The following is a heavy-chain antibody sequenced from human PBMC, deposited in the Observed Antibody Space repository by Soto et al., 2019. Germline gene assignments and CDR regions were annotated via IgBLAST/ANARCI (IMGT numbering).Heavy chain of an antibody. D-gene: IGHD3-22*01. CDR1: GYTFTSYG. Sequence: ASVKVSCKASGYTFTSYGISWVRQAPGQGLEWMGWISAYNGNTNYAQKLQGRVTMTTDTSTSTAYMELRSLRSDDTAMYYCARGGYYDSSGSRNYHYYGMNVWGQGTKVTVSS. CDR2: ISAYNGNT. V-gene: IGHV1-18*01. J-gene: IGHJ6*02. CDR3: ARGGYYDSSGSRNYHYYGMNV.